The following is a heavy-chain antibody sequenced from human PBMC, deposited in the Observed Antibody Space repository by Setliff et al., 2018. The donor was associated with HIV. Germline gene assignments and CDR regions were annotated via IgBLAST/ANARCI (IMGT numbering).Heavy chain of an antibody. J-gene: IGHJ5*02. CDR1: GGSFSNYR. CDR2: IYRSGTT. Sequence: SETLSLTCTIFGGSFSNYRWSWIRQPAGRSLEWIGRIYRSGTTDYKPSLKSRVSMSLDTSRNQFSLKLTSVTAEDMAVYYCARDRHYSGLGSYGPWGPGILVTVSS. CDR3: ARDRHYSGLGSYGP. V-gene: IGHV4-4*07. D-gene: IGHD3-10*01.